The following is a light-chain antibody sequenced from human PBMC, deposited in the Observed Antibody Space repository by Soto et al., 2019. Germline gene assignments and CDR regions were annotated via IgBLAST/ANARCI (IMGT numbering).Light chain of an antibody. V-gene: IGKV3-11*01. CDR3: QQRSNWPPWT. Sequence: EIVLTQPPATLSLAPGERATLSCRASQSVSSYLAWYQQKPGQAPRLLIYDASNRATGIPARFSGSGSGTDFTLTISSLEPEDFAVYYCQQRSNWPPWTFGQGTKVDI. CDR1: QSVSSY. J-gene: IGKJ1*01. CDR2: DAS.